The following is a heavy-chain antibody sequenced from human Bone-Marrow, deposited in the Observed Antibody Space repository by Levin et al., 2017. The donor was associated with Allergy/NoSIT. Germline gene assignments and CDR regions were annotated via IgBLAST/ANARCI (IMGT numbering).Heavy chain of an antibody. CDR2: IYYSGST. V-gene: IGHV4-59*01. CDR1: GGSISSYY. Sequence: KPSETLSLTCTVSGGSISSYYWSWIRQPPGKGLEWIGYIYYSGSTNYNPSLKSRVTISVDTSKNQFSLKLSSVTAADTAVYYCARAPWEPLFDYWGQGTLVTVSS. J-gene: IGHJ4*02. CDR3: ARAPWEPLFDY. D-gene: IGHD1-26*01.